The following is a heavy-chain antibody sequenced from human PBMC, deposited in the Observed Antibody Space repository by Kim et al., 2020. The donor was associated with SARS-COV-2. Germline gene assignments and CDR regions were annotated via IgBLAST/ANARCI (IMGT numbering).Heavy chain of an antibody. CDR2: ISNKANSYTT. D-gene: IGHD2-15*01. CDR1: GFTFSDHY. Sequence: GGSLRLSCAASGFTFSDHYMDWVRQAPGKGLAWVGRISNKANSYTTDYAASVRGRFTGSRADSKNSLYLHMDTLKTEDTAVYYCTSSGNPAIAYWCQGTL. CDR3: TSSGNPAIAY. J-gene: IGHJ4*02. V-gene: IGHV3-72*01.